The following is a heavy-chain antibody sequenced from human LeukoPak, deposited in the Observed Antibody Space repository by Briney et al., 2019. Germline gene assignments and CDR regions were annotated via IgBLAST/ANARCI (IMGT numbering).Heavy chain of an antibody. CDR1: GYTFTSYY. CDR2: IIPIFGTA. J-gene: IGHJ6*03. V-gene: IGHV1-69*13. CDR3: ARDHTRMVRGVTYYYYYMDV. Sequence: SVKVSCKASGYTFTSYYMHWVRQAPGQGLEWMGGIIPIFGTANYAQKFQGRVTITADESTSTAYMELSSLRSEDTAVYYCARDHTRMVRGVTYYYYYMDVWGKGTTVTISS. D-gene: IGHD3-10*01.